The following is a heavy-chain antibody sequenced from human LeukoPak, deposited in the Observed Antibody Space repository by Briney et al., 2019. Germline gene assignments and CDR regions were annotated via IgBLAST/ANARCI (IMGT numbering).Heavy chain of an antibody. D-gene: IGHD3-16*01. CDR1: GFTIGNYW. Sequence: SGGSLRLSCAASGFTIGNYWMTWVRQAPGKGLEWLAHIKEDGSETAYVDSVRGRFTISRDNAKNSLYLQMSSLRDEDTAVYYCARDGGFFLFDYWGQGTLVSVSS. J-gene: IGHJ4*02. CDR3: ARDGGFFLFDY. CDR2: IKEDGSET. V-gene: IGHV3-7*01.